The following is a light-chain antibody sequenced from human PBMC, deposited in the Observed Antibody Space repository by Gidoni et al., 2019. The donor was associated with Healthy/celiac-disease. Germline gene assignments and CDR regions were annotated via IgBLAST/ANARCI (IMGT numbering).Light chain of an antibody. CDR3: QAWDSSTAVVV. V-gene: IGLV3-1*01. CDR1: QLGDKY. J-gene: IGLJ2*01. Sequence: SYELTQPPSVSVSPGRTASITCSGAQLGDKYACWYQQKPGQSPVLVIYQDSKRPAGSPGRFSGSNAGNTATLTISGTQAMDEADYYCQAWDSSTAVVVFGGGTKLTVL. CDR2: QDS.